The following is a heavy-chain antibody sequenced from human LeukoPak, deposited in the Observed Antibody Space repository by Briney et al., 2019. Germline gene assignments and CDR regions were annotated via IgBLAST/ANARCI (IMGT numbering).Heavy chain of an antibody. CDR1: GFTFSSYE. D-gene: IGHD6-13*01. CDR2: ISSSGSTI. CDR3: ARRIAAAEDY. V-gene: IGHV3-48*03. J-gene: IGHJ4*02. Sequence: PGGSLRLSCAASGFTFSSYEMNWVRQAPGKGLEWVSYISSSGSTIYYADSVKGRFTISGDNAKSSLYLQMSSLRAEDTAVYYCARRIAAAEDYWGQGTLVTVSS.